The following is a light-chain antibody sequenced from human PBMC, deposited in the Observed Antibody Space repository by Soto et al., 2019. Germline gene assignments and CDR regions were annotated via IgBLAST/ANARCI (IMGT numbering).Light chain of an antibody. J-gene: IGKJ3*01. V-gene: IGKV1-27*01. Sequence: DIQMTQSPTSLSASVGDRVTITCRASRDSRNFVAWYQQKPGKAPKLLIYAASTLQSGVPSRFSGSGSGTDFTLTINSLQPEDVATYSCQKYSSVPVFGPGTKVEIK. CDR2: AAS. CDR3: QKYSSVPV. CDR1: RDSRNF.